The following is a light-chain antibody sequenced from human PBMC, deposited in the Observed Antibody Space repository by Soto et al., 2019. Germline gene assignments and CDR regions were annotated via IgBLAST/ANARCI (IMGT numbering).Light chain of an antibody. CDR3: STYTRISTDVV. J-gene: IGLJ2*01. CDR2: DVS. V-gene: IGLV2-14*01. Sequence: SALTQPASVSGSPGQSITISCTGTSSDVGGYNYVSWYQQHPGKAPKLMIYDVSNRPSGVSNRFSGSNSGNTGSLTISGLQAADEADYSCSTYTRISTDVVFGGGTKLTVL. CDR1: SSDVGGYNY.